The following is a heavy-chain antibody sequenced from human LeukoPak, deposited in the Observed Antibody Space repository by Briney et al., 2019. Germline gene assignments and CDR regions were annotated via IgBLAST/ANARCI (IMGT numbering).Heavy chain of an antibody. D-gene: IGHD5-18*01. Sequence: GGSLRLSCGASGFLFSDYEMNWVRQAPGKGLEWISYISTRGGTIYYADSVEGRFTISRDNAKNALYLQMNSLRVEDTAFYYCVRDGYSYSYDFDYWGQGTLVAVSP. V-gene: IGHV3-48*03. CDR1: GFLFSDYE. CDR2: ISTRGGTI. CDR3: VRDGYSYSYDFDY. J-gene: IGHJ4*02.